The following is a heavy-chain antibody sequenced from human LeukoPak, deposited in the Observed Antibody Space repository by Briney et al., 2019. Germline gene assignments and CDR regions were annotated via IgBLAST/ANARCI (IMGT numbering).Heavy chain of an antibody. Sequence: SETLSLTCTVSGGSISSGDYYWSWIRQPPGKGLEWIGYIYYSGSTNYNPSLKSRVTISVDTSKNQFSLKLSSVTAADTAVYYCAREDSSGWPHGYGMDVWGQGTTVTVSS. D-gene: IGHD6-19*01. V-gene: IGHV4-61*08. CDR1: GGSISSGDYY. CDR2: IYYSGST. J-gene: IGHJ6*02. CDR3: AREDSSGWPHGYGMDV.